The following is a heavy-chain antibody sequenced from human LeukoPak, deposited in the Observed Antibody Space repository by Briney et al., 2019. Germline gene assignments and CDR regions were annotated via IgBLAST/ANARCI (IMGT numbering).Heavy chain of an antibody. J-gene: IGHJ6*03. D-gene: IGHD3-16*01. V-gene: IGHV1-24*01. CDR3: ARAIFAPPRGRYYYMDV. Sequence: ASVKVSCKVSGYTLTELSMHWVRQAPGKGLEWMGGFDPEDGETIYAQKFQGRVTMTEDTSTDTAYMELSSLRSEDTAVYYCARAIFAPPRGRYYYMDVWGKGTTVTVSS. CDR2: FDPEDGET. CDR1: GYTLTELS.